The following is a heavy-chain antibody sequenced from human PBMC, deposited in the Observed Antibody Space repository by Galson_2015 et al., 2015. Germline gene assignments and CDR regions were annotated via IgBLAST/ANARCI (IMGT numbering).Heavy chain of an antibody. CDR1: GFTFSYYW. CDR2: IKQDVSEK. V-gene: IGHV3-7*03. Sequence: SLRLSCAASGFTFSYYWMTWVRQAPGKGPEWVASIKQDVSEKYYVDSIKGRFTISRDNAKNSLYLQMNSLRAADTAVYYCARTRFLDYWGQGTLVTVSS. CDR3: ARTRFLDY. J-gene: IGHJ4*02. D-gene: IGHD3-10*01.